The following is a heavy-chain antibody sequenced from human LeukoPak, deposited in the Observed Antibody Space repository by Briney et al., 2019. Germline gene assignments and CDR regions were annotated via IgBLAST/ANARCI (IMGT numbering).Heavy chain of an antibody. CDR1: GYTFTKYG. CDR2: ISTHKGNT. V-gene: IGHV1-18*01. J-gene: IGHJ3*02. Sequence: DSVKASCKASGYTFTKYGLSWVRQAPGQGLEWMGWISTHKGNTNYGQKFQGRVTMTTDTSTSTAYMEVRSLRSDDTAVYYCSRDVLHVFDIWGQWTMVTVSS. CDR3: SRDVLHVFDI.